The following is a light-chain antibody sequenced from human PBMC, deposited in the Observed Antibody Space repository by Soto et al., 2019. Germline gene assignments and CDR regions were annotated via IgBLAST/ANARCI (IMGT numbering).Light chain of an antibody. Sequence: DIPMTPSPSSLSASVGDRVTIPCRARQSIGSYLNWYPQKPGKAPKLLIYAASSLHGWVPSRFSGSGSGTDFTLTVSSLQPEDFATYYCQQSDNAPYTFGQGTKLEIK. CDR3: QQSDNAPYT. V-gene: IGKV1-39*01. J-gene: IGKJ2*01. CDR1: QSIGSY. CDR2: AAS.